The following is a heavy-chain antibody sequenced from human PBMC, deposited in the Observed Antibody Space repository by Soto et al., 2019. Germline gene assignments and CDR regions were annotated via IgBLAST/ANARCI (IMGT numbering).Heavy chain of an antibody. V-gene: IGHV1-69*13. CDR2: IIPIFGTA. D-gene: IGHD3-22*01. CDR1: GGTFSSYA. CDR3: ARDKSSHYYDSSGYWSP. J-gene: IGHJ5*02. Sequence: GPSVKVSCKASGGTFSSYAISWVRQAPGQGLEWMGGIIPIFGTANYAQKFQGRVTITADESTSTAYMELSSLRSEDTAVYYCARDKSSHYYDSSGYWSPWGQGTLVTVLL.